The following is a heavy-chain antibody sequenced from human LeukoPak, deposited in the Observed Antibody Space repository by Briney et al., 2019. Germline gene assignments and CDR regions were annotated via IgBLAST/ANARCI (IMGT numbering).Heavy chain of an antibody. V-gene: IGHV3-23*01. Sequence: PGGSLRLSCAASGFTFSSYAMSWVRQAPGKGLGWVSSISGCAINTYCAASVKRRFTISRYNSKNTLYLQLNTLRVEDTAVYYCAKGSRIVVVPGASYFDSWGRGTLLTVSS. J-gene: IGHJ4*02. CDR1: GFTFSSYA. CDR2: ISGCAINT. CDR3: AKGSRIVVVPGASYFDS. D-gene: IGHD2-2*01.